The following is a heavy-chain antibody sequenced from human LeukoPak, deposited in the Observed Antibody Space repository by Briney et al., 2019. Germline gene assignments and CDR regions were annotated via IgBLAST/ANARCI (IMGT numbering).Heavy chain of an antibody. V-gene: IGHV1-46*01. J-gene: IGHJ4*02. CDR1: GYTFTSYY. CDR2: INPSGGST. D-gene: IGHD6-19*01. Sequence: GASVKVSCKASGYTFTSYYMHWVRQAPGQGLEWMGIINPSGGSTSYAQKFQGRVTMTRDTSTSTVYMELSSLRAEDTAVYYCARDHGIAVAGYYFDYWGQGTLVTVSS. CDR3: ARDHGIAVAGYYFDY.